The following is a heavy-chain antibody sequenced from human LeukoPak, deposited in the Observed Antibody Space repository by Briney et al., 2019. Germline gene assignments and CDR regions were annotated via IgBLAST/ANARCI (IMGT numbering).Heavy chain of an antibody. J-gene: IGHJ5*02. CDR1: GVSIGSSHSY. Sequence: PSQTLSLTCTVSGVSIGSSHSYWSWIRQPPGKGLEWIGYIYYSGSTNYNPSLKSRVTISVDTSKNQFSLKLSSVTAADTAVYYCARDRDGYNGRYWFDPWGQGTLVTVSS. V-gene: IGHV4-61*01. D-gene: IGHD5-24*01. CDR2: IYYSGST. CDR3: ARDRDGYNGRYWFDP.